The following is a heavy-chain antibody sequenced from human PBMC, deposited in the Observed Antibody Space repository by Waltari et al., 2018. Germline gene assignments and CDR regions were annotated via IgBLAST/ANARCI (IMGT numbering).Heavy chain of an antibody. Sequence: EVQLVESGGGLVQPGGSLRLSCAASGFKFSDYWMSWVRQAPGKGLEWVANIKQDGSEKYYVDSVKGRFTISRDNAKNSLYLQMNSLRAEDTAMYYCARDRDAAYWGPGTLVTVSS. D-gene: IGHD2-15*01. CDR2: IKQDGSEK. CDR3: ARDRDAAY. CDR1: GFKFSDYW. V-gene: IGHV3-7*01. J-gene: IGHJ4*02.